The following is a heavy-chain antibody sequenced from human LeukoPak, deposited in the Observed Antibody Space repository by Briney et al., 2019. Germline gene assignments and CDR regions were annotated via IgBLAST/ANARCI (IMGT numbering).Heavy chain of an antibody. V-gene: IGHV3-7*03. CDR2: INQAGTEN. CDR3: ARGHYFYYMDG. CDR1: GFTFTSQW. Sequence: LSGGSLRLSCAASGFTFTSQWMSWVRQAPGKGLEWVANINQAGTENYYVDSVKGRFTISRDNAENSLYLQMNSLRAEDTAVYYCARGHYFYYMDGWGKGTTVTVSS. J-gene: IGHJ6*03.